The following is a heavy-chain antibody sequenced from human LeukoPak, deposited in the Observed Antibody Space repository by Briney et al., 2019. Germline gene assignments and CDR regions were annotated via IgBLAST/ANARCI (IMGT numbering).Heavy chain of an antibody. Sequence: ASVKVSCKASGYTFTSYYMHWVRQAPGQGLEWMGIINPSGFSTTYAQKFQGRVTMTRDTSTSTVYMELSSLRSEDTAVYYCARVAIHGGNSGAFDYWGQGTLVTVSS. CDR1: GYTFTSYY. J-gene: IGHJ4*02. D-gene: IGHD4-23*01. CDR3: ARVAIHGGNSGAFDY. CDR2: INPSGFST. V-gene: IGHV1-46*01.